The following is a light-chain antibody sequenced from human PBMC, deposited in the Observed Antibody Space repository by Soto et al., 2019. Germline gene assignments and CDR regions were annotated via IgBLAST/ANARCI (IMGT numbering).Light chain of an antibody. Sequence: EIVSTQSAATLSVSPGERATLSCRASQSVSSNLAWYQQKPGQAPRLLIYGASNRATGIPDRFSGSGSGTDFTLTISRLEPEDFAVYYCQQYGTSPYTFGRGTKVDIK. V-gene: IGKV3-20*01. CDR1: QSVSSN. CDR3: QQYGTSPYT. CDR2: GAS. J-gene: IGKJ2*01.